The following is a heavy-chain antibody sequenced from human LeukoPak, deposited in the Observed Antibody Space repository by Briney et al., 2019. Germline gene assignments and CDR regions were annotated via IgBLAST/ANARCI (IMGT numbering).Heavy chain of an antibody. Sequence: GSLRLSCAASGFTFRNHNMKRVRPAPGEGLELVPSISSSSSYKYYADSVKGRFTISRDNAKNSLYPQMNSLRAEDTAVYYCARVNPLGYCSSTSCYTDNWFDPWGQGTLVTVSS. CDR2: ISSSSSYK. D-gene: IGHD2-2*02. CDR3: ARVNPLGYCSSTSCYTDNWFDP. V-gene: IGHV3-21*01. J-gene: IGHJ5*02. CDR1: GFTFRNHN.